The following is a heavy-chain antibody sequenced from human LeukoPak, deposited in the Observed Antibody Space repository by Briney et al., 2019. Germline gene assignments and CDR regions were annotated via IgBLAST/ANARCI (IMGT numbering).Heavy chain of an antibody. D-gene: IGHD3-22*01. Sequence: GGSLRLSCAASGFTFSSYAMSWVRQAPGKGLEWVSAISGSGGSTYYADSVKGRFTISRDNSKNTLYLQMNSLRAEDTAVYYCAQPLDSSGYYYGYWGQGTLVTVSS. J-gene: IGHJ4*02. CDR3: AQPLDSSGYYYGY. CDR2: ISGSGGST. CDR1: GFTFSSYA. V-gene: IGHV3-23*01.